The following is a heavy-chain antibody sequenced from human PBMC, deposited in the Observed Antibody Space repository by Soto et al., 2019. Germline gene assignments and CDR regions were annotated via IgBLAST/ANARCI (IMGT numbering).Heavy chain of an antibody. CDR2: ISGGGGVT. Sequence: PGGSLRLSCAASGFTFSSYAMTWVRQAPGKGLEWVSSISGGGGVTYYADSVKGRFTISRDNSKNTLYLQMNSLRAEDTAVYYCARESRDGYNPPLDYWGQGTLVTVSS. CDR3: ARESRDGYNPPLDY. J-gene: IGHJ4*02. CDR1: GFTFSSYA. V-gene: IGHV3-23*01. D-gene: IGHD5-12*01.